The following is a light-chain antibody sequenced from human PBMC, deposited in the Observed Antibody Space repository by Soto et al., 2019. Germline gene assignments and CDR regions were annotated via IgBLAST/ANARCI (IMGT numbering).Light chain of an antibody. CDR1: SSDVGGYKY. J-gene: IGLJ2*01. CDR2: EVS. V-gene: IGLV2-14*01. CDR3: SSYTSSATLV. Sequence: QSVLTQPAFVSGSPGQSITISCTGTSSDVGGYKYVSWYQQHPGKAPKLIIHEVSSRPSGVSSRFSGSKSGNTASLTISGLQAEDEADYYCSSYTSSATLVFGVGTKVTVL.